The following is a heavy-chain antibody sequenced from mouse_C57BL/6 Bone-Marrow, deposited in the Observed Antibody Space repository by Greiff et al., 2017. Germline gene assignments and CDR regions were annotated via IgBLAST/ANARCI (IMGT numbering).Heavy chain of an antibody. CDR3: ARFTWFAY. D-gene: IGHD2-12*01. CDR2: IYPRSGNT. V-gene: IGHV1-81*01. Sequence: VQVVESGAELARPGASVKLSCKASGYTFTSYGISWVKQRTGQGLEWIGEIYPRSGNTYYNEKFKSKATLTVDKSSSTAYMQLSSLTSEDSAVYYCARFTWFAYWGQGTLVTVSA. CDR1: GYTFTSYG. J-gene: IGHJ3*01.